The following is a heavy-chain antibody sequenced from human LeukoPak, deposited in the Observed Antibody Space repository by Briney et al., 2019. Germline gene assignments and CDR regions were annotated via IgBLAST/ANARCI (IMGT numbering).Heavy chain of an antibody. CDR1: GYTFTGLGLY. Sequence: ASVKVSCKTSGYTFTGLGLYIHWVRQAPGQGLEWMGGIIPIFGTANYAQKFQGRVTITTDESTSTAYMELSSLRSEDTAVYYCARDDSSGYGYWGQGTLVTVSS. CDR3: ARDDSSGYGY. CDR2: IIPIFGTA. D-gene: IGHD3-22*01. V-gene: IGHV1-69*05. J-gene: IGHJ4*02.